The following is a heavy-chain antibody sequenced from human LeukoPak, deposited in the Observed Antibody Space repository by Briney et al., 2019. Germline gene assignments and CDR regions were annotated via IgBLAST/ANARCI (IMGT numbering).Heavy chain of an antibody. Sequence: SVKVSFKASGGTFSSYAISWVRQAPGQGLEWMGRIIPILGIANYVQKFQGRVTIPADKSTSTAYMELSSLRSEDTAVYYCARDRYSGYDLDYWGQGTLVTVSS. CDR2: IIPILGIA. J-gene: IGHJ4*02. D-gene: IGHD5-12*01. CDR1: GGTFSSYA. V-gene: IGHV1-69*04. CDR3: ARDRYSGYDLDY.